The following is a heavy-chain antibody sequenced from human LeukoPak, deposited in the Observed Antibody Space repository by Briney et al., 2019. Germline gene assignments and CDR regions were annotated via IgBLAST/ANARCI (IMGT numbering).Heavy chain of an antibody. CDR3: ARELDGDYDHFDY. Sequence: GASVKVSCKASGYTFTGYYMHWVRQAPGQGLEWMGWISAYNGNTNYAQKLQGRVTMTTDTSTSTAYMELRSLRSDDTAVYYCARELDGDYDHFDYWGQGTLVTVSS. D-gene: IGHD4-17*01. V-gene: IGHV1-18*04. J-gene: IGHJ4*02. CDR2: ISAYNGNT. CDR1: GYTFTGYY.